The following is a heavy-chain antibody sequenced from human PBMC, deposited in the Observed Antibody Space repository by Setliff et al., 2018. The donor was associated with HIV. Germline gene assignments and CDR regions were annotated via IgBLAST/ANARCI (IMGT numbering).Heavy chain of an antibody. CDR2: IDWDDDK. D-gene: IGHD6-13*01. J-gene: IGHJ4*02. Sequence: SGPTLVNPTQTLTLTCTVSGFSIGTLGMCVGWIRQPPGKALEWLARIDWDDDKYYSTSLRTRLAVSKDNSKNQVVLTMTNMGPLDTGTYYCARIRSSTIALAGLDFVDYWGQGTLVTVSS. V-gene: IGHV2-70*11. CDR1: GFSIGTLGMC. CDR3: ARIRSSTIALAGLDFVDY.